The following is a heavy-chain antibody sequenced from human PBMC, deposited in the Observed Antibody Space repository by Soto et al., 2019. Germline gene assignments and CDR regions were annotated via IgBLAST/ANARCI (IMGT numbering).Heavy chain of an antibody. V-gene: IGHV3-15*01. CDR3: TTGIGVVIPNYFGY. J-gene: IGHJ4*02. CDR2: IKTVTDVGTT. CDR1: GLIFNNAW. Sequence: GGSLRLSCTVSGLIFNNAWMTWVRQAPGKGLEWVGRIKTVTDVGTTEYAAPVKGRFIISRDDSKEMVFLEMNSLKTEDTALYYCTTGIGVVIPNYFGYWGQGALVTVSS. D-gene: IGHD3-3*01.